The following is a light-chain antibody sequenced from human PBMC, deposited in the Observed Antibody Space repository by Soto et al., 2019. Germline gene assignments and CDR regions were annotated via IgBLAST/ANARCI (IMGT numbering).Light chain of an antibody. J-gene: IGKJ1*01. V-gene: IGKV1-8*01. Sequence: AIRMTQSPSSFSASTGDRVTITCRASQGISSYLAWYQQKPGKAPKLLIYAASTLQSGVPSRFSGSGSGTDFTLTINSLQPEDFATYYCQQAYDIPRTFGQGTKVDIK. CDR1: QGISSY. CDR3: QQAYDIPRT. CDR2: AAS.